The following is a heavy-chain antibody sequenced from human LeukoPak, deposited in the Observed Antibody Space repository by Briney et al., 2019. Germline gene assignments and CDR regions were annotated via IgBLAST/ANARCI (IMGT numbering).Heavy chain of an antibody. CDR2: IDTNTGDT. J-gene: IGHJ4*02. D-gene: IGHD2-15*01. CDR1: GYTFTAYY. CDR3: ASEAFCAGGSCYLQRVAS. V-gene: IGHV1-2*02. Sequence: ASVKVSCKASGYTFTAYYMHWVRQAPGQGLEWMGWIDTNTGDTKYAQKFRGRVTITRDTSTGTAYMELSSLISDDTAVYYCASEAFCAGGSCYLQRVASWGPGTLVTVSS.